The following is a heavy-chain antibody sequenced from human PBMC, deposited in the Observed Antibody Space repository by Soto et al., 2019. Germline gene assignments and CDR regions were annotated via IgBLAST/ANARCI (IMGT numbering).Heavy chain of an antibody. D-gene: IGHD6-19*01. CDR1: GGSVSSGSYY. Sequence: SETLSLTCTVSGGSVSSGSYYWSWIRQPPGKGLEWIGYIYYSGSTNYNPSLKSRVTISVDTSKNQFSLKLSSVTAADTAVYYCARTYSSGWYGYWGQGTLVTVSS. J-gene: IGHJ4*02. CDR3: ARTYSSGWYGY. CDR2: IYYSGST. V-gene: IGHV4-61*01.